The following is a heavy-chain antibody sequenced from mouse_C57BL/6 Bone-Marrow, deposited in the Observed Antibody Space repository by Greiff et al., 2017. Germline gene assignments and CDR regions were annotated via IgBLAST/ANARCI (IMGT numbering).Heavy chain of an antibody. V-gene: IGHV5-6*01. CDR3: ARPIITTVVEYFDY. CDR2: ISSGGSYT. Sequence: EVKVVASGGDLVKPGGSLKLSCAASGFTFSSYGMSWVRQTPDKRLEWVATISSGGSYTYYPDSVKGRFTISRDNAKNTLYLQMSSLKSEDTAMYYCARPIITTVVEYFDYWGQGTTLTVSS. D-gene: IGHD1-1*01. CDR1: GFTFSSYG. J-gene: IGHJ2*01.